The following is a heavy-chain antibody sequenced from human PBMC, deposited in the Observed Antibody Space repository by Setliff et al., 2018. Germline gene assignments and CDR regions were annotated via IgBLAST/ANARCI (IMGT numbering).Heavy chain of an antibody. CDR3: ARVDFTMIQGVIGH. V-gene: IGHV4-39*07. CDR2: VYYSGYT. J-gene: IGHJ1*01. D-gene: IGHD3-10*01. Sequence: SETLSLTCTVSGGSVSSASHYWGWIRQAPGKGMEWIGSVYYSGYTYYKPSLQSRVTMSVDTSKNQFSLKLTSVTAADTAMYYCARVDFTMIQGVIGHWGQGTLVTVSS. CDR1: GGSVSSASHY.